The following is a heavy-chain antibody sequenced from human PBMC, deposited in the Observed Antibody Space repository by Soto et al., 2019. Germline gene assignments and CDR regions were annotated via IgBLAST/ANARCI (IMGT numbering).Heavy chain of an antibody. CDR1: GFTFSRYE. V-gene: IGHV3-48*03. D-gene: IGHD6-19*01. CDR3: ARDEGSAWYFDY. J-gene: IGHJ4*02. CDR2: IGSSGSTI. Sequence: PGGSRRLSCAASGFTFSRYEMNWVRQAPWKGLEWVSYIGSSGSTIYYADSVEGRFTISRDNAKNSLYLQMNSLRAEETAVYFCARDEGSAWYFDYWGQGTLVTVSS.